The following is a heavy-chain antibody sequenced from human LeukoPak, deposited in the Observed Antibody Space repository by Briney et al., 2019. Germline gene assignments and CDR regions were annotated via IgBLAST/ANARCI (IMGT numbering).Heavy chain of an antibody. Sequence: ASVKVSCNISGYTLTELSMHRVRQAPGKGLEWMGGFEPEDGETIYAQKFQGRVTMTEDTSTDTAYMELSSLRSEDTAVYYCATLYCSSTSCLDYYGMDVLGQGTTVTVSS. J-gene: IGHJ6*02. CDR3: ATLYCSSTSCLDYYGMDV. D-gene: IGHD2-2*01. CDR2: FEPEDGET. CDR1: GYTLTELS. V-gene: IGHV1-24*01.